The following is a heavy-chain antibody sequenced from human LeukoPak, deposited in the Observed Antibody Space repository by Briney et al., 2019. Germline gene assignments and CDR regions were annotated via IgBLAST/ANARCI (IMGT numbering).Heavy chain of an antibody. CDR1: GFTFSSYA. D-gene: IGHD5-18*01. V-gene: IGHV3-23*01. J-gene: IGHJ4*02. Sequence: GGSLRLSCAASGFTFSSYAMSWVRQAPGKGLEWVSAISGSGGSTYYADSVKGRFTISRDNSKKTLYLQMNSLRAEDTAVYYCAKVFRYSYGLGAFDYWGQGTLVTVSS. CDR2: ISGSGGST. CDR3: AKVFRYSYGLGAFDY.